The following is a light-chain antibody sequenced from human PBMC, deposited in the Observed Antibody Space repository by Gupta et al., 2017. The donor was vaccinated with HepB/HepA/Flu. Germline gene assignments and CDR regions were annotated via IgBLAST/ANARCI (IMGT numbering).Light chain of an antibody. CDR3: SSPAGTYTCLL. Sequence: QSALPCPLSVCGSPGQCVTISCTRPNTDVGYYTDVSWYQQHTGKAPKLMIYDVINRPSGVSDRFSGAKSGNTASLTISVLQAEGEADYYCSSPAGTYTCLLFGGGTKLTVL. CDR1: NTDVGYYTD. J-gene: IGLJ2*01. V-gene: IGLV2-11*01. CDR2: DVI.